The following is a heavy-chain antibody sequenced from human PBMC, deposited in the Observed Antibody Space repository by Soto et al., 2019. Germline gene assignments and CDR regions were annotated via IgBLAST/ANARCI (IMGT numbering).Heavy chain of an antibody. J-gene: IGHJ5*02. CDR2: IYYSGST. D-gene: IGHD6-6*01. CDR1: GGSISSGDYY. CDR3: AREGGIAALHWFDP. Sequence: SETLSLTCTVSGGSISSGDYYWGWIRQPPGKGLEWIGYIYYSGSTYYNPSLKSRVTISVDTSKNQFSLKLSSVTAADTAVYYCAREGGIAALHWFDPWGQGTLVTVSS. V-gene: IGHV4-30-4*01.